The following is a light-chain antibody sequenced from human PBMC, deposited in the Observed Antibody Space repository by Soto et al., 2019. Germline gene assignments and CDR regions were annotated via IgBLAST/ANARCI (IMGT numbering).Light chain of an antibody. CDR1: SSNIGNNF. CDR3: AAWDSSLTVV. CDR2: DNN. Sequence: QSVLTQPPSVSAAPGQKVTISCSESSSNIGNNFVSWYRQLPGTAPKLLIYDNNKRPSGIPDRFSGSKSGTSATLGITGLQTGDEADYYCAAWDSSLTVVFGGGTKLTVL. V-gene: IGLV1-51*01. J-gene: IGLJ2*01.